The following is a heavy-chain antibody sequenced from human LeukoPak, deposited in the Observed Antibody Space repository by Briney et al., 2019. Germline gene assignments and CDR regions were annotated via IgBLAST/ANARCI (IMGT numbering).Heavy chain of an antibody. V-gene: IGHV4-39*01. J-gene: IGHJ4*02. CDR1: GGSISSSSYY. Sequence: KPSETLSLTCTVSGGSISSSSYYWGWIRQPPGKGLEWIGSIYYSGSTYYNPSLKSRVTISVDTSKNQFSLKLSSVTAADTAVYYCAREEASVGDYWGQGILVTVSS. CDR2: IYYSGST. CDR3: AREEASVGDY. D-gene: IGHD2-21*01.